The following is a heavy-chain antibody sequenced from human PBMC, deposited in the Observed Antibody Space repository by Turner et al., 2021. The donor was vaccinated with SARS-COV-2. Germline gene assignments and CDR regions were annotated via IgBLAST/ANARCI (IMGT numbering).Heavy chain of an antibody. CDR2: FDPEDGET. J-gene: IGHJ4*02. Sequence: QVQLVQSGAEVKKPGASGTVSCTVSGYTLIELSMHWVRQAPGKGLEWMGGFDPEDGETIYAQQFQGRVTMTEDTSTDTAYMELSSLRSEDTAVYYCATGYAYCGGDCSIDYWGQGTLVTVSS. V-gene: IGHV1-24*01. CDR1: GYTLIELS. CDR3: ATGYAYCGGDCSIDY. D-gene: IGHD2-21*02.